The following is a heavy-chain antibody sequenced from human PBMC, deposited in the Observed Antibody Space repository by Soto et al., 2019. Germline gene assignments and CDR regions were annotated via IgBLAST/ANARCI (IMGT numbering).Heavy chain of an antibody. D-gene: IGHD5-12*01. CDR2: ISGSGGST. CDR3: AKRHSGYDGKYYYYYYGMDV. CDR1: GFTFSSYA. Sequence: GGSLRLSCAASGFTFSSYAMSWVRQAPGKGLEWVSAISGSGGSTYYADSVKGRFTISRDNSKNTLYLQMNSLRAEDTAVYYCAKRHSGYDGKYYYYYYGMDVWGQGTTVTVSS. V-gene: IGHV3-23*01. J-gene: IGHJ6*02.